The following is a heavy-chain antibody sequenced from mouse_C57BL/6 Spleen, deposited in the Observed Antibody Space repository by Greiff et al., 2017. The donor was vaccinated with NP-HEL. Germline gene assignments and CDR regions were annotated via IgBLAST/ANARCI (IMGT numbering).Heavy chain of an antibody. Sequence: VQLQQPGAELVRPGSSVKLSCKASGYTFTSYWMHWVKQRPIQGLEWIGNIDPSDSETHYNQKFKDKATLTVDKSSSTAYMQLSSLTSEDSAVYYCARPNYYGSSSWFAYWGQGTLVTVSA. J-gene: IGHJ3*01. CDR1: GYTFTSYW. D-gene: IGHD1-1*01. CDR3: ARPNYYGSSSWFAY. CDR2: IDPSDSET. V-gene: IGHV1-52*01.